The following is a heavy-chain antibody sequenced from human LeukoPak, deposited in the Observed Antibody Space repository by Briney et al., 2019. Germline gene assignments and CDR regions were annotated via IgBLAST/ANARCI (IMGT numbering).Heavy chain of an antibody. D-gene: IGHD6-6*01. CDR1: GGSISSSDW. CDR3: ARDLKYSSSYSDY. Sequence: SETLSLTCGVSGGSISSSDWWSWVRRSPGRGLEWIGEMHQTGSTNYNPSLKNRVTISMDKSKNQFSLKLSSVTAADTAVYYCARDLKYSSSYSDYWGQGTLVTVSS. V-gene: IGHV4-4*02. CDR2: MHQTGST. J-gene: IGHJ4*02.